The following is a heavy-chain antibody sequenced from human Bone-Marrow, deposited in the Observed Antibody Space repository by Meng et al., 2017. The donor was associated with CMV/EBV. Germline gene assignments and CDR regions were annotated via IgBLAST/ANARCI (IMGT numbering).Heavy chain of an antibody. Sequence: GGSLRLSCAASGFTFSSYSMNWVRQAPGKGLEWVAVIWFDATKKYYADSVKGRFTISRDNSKNTLYLEMNSLRAEDTAVYYCAKDTYSSSTYGLDVWGQGTTVTVSS. J-gene: IGHJ6*02. D-gene: IGHD6-6*01. V-gene: IGHV3-33*06. CDR2: IWFDATKK. CDR1: GFTFSSYS. CDR3: AKDTYSSSTYGLDV.